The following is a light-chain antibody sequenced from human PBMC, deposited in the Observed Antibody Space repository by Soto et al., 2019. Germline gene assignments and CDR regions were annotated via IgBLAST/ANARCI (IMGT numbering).Light chain of an antibody. V-gene: IGKV3-11*01. CDR2: DAS. CDR1: QSVTSN. Sequence: EIVMTQSPATLSVSPGERATLSCRASQSVTSNLAWYQQKPGQAPRLLIYDASNRATGIPARFSGSGSGTDFTLTISSLEPEDFAVYYCQQRSNWPPIFGQGTRLEIK. CDR3: QQRSNWPPI. J-gene: IGKJ5*01.